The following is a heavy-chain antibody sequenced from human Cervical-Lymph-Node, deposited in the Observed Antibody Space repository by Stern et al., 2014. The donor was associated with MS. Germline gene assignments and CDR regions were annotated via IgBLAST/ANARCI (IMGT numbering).Heavy chain of an antibody. Sequence: EQLFASGGGVVQPGRSLRLSCVVSGFTFSTYAMHCVRQAPGKGLEWVALVSYDGTQRNSTDAVKARFTISRDNSKNTLYLHMNSLRDEDTAVYFCARGGRGVGLEYWGQGALVTVSS. CDR2: VSYDGTQR. CDR1: GFTFSTYA. CDR3: ARGGRGVGLEY. J-gene: IGHJ4*02. D-gene: IGHD3-10*01. V-gene: IGHV3-30-3*01.